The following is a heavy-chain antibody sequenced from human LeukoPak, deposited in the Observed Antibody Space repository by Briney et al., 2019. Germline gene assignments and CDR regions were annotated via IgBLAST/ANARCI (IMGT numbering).Heavy chain of an antibody. CDR1: GGSFSGYY. CDR3: ARALSTGDYFTLYAFDI. J-gene: IGHJ3*02. CDR2: IYYSGST. Sequence: SETLSLTCAVYGGSFSGYYWSWIRQHPGKGLEWIGYIYYSGSTYYNPSLKSRVTISVDTSKNQFSLKLSSVTAADTAVYYCARALSTGDYFTLYAFDIWGQGTMVTVSS. V-gene: IGHV4-31*11. D-gene: IGHD4-17*01.